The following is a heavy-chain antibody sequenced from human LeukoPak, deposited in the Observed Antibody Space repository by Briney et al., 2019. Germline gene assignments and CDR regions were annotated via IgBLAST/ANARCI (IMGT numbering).Heavy chain of an antibody. Sequence: GGSLRLSCAASGFTFSHYGMHWVRQTPGAGLEWVAVIWSDGSDKYYAKSVKGRFTISRDNSKNSLFLQTNSLRAEDTAVYYCAKDAQRGFDYSNSLQNWGQGILVTVSS. CDR1: GFTFSHYG. CDR2: IWSDGSDK. V-gene: IGHV3-33*06. J-gene: IGHJ1*01. D-gene: IGHD4-11*01. CDR3: AKDAQRGFDYSNSLQN.